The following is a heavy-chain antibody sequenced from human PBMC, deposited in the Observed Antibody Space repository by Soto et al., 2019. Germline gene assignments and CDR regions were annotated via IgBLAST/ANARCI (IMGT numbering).Heavy chain of an antibody. CDR1: GVTFSSYA. CDR3: ASGRDGSLFDY. Sequence: SVKVSCKASGVTFSSYAISWVRQAPGQGLEWMGGIIPIFGTANYAQKFQGRVTITADKSTSTAYMELSSLRSEDTAVYYCASGRDGSLFDYWGQGTLVTVSS. CDR2: IIPIFGTA. D-gene: IGHD2-15*01. V-gene: IGHV1-69*06. J-gene: IGHJ4*02.